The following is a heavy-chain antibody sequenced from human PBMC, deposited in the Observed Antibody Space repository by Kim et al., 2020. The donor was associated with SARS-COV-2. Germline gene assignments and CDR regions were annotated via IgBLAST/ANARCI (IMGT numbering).Heavy chain of an antibody. Sequence: GGSLRLSCAASGFTFSSYSMNWVRQAPGKGLEWVSSISSSSSYIYYADSVKGRFTISRDNAKNSLYLQMNSLRAEDTAVYYCARTGSRYDFWSGYCYWGQGTLVTVSS. CDR1: GFTFSSYS. V-gene: IGHV3-21*01. D-gene: IGHD3-3*01. CDR2: ISSSSSYI. CDR3: ARTGSRYDFWSGYCY. J-gene: IGHJ4*02.